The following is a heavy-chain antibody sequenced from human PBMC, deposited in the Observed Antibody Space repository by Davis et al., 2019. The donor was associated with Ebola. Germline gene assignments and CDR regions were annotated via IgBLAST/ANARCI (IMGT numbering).Heavy chain of an antibody. J-gene: IGHJ4*02. CDR1: GFTCSNYW. CDR2: IKEDGSEK. V-gene: IGHV3-7*03. Sequence: GESLKISCAASGFTCSNYWMNWVRQAPGKGLEWVANIKEDGSEKYYVDSVKGRFTISRDNAKNSLHLQMNSLRPEDTAVYYCVRHIAVSAYEFWGPGTLVTVSS. D-gene: IGHD6-19*01. CDR3: VRHIAVSAYEF.